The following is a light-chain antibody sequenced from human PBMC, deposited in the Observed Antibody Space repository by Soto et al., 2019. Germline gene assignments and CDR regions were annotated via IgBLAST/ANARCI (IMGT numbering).Light chain of an antibody. CDR2: GAS. CDR3: QQYGSSPKT. CDR1: QSVTSSY. V-gene: IGKV3-20*01. Sequence: ESVLTQAQGTLSLSPMERATLSCSSSQSVTSSYLAWYQQKPGQAPRLLIYGASSRATGIPDRFSGSGSGTDFTLTISRLEPEDFAVYYCQQYGSSPKTFGLGTKVDIK. J-gene: IGKJ1*01.